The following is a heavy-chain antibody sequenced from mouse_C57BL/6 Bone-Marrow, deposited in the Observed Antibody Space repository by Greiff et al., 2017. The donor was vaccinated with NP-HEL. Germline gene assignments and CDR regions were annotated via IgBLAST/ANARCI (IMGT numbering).Heavy chain of an antibody. CDR3: AREDSSGLYAMDD. Sequence: QVQLKESGAELVRPGTSVKMSCKASGYTFTNYWIGWAKQRPGHGLEGIGDIYPGGGYTNYNEKFKGKATLTADKSSSTAYMQFSSLTSEDSAIYYCAREDSSGLYAMDDWGQGTSVTVSS. CDR1: GYTFTNYW. V-gene: IGHV1-63*01. D-gene: IGHD3-2*02. CDR2: IYPGGGYT. J-gene: IGHJ4*01.